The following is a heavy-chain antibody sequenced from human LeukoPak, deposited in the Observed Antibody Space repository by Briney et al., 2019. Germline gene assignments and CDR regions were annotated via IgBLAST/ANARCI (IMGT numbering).Heavy chain of an antibody. CDR2: INWNGGST. V-gene: IGHV3-20*04. CDR1: GFTFDDYG. D-gene: IGHD6-6*01. J-gene: IGHJ6*03. CDR3: ARSFPGRSSWAPHYYYYYMDV. Sequence: GGSLRLSCAASGFTFDDYGMSWVRQAPGKGLEWVSGINWNGGSTGYADSVKGRFTISRDNAKNTLYLQMNSLRAEDTAVYYCARSFPGRSSWAPHYYYYYMDVWGKGTTVTVSS.